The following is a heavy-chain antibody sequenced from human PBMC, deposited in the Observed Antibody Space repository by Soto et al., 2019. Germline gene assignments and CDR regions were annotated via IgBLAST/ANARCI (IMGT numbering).Heavy chain of an antibody. V-gene: IGHV4-31*03. CDR2: IYYSGYT. D-gene: IGHD6-6*01. CDR1: GGSITSGGFF. Sequence: QVQLQESGPGLMKPSQTLSLTCSVSGGSITSGGFFWSWVRQDPGEGLELIAYIYYSGYTYYHPSLKRRLSISMETSKNQFSLKLSSVTAADTAVYYCARGSSPHYGMDVWGQGTTVTVSS. J-gene: IGHJ6*02. CDR3: ARGSSPHYGMDV.